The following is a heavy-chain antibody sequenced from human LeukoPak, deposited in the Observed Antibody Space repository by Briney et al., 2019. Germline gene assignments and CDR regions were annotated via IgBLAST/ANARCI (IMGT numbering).Heavy chain of an antibody. D-gene: IGHD3-16*01. Sequence: EPGGSLRLSCAASGFTVSSNYMSWVRRAPGKGLEWVSVIYSGGSTYYADSVKGRFTISRDNSKNTLYFQMNSLRAEDTAVYYCARDRGGYYFDYWGQGTLVTVSS. V-gene: IGHV3-53*01. J-gene: IGHJ4*02. CDR2: IYSGGST. CDR1: GFTVSSNY. CDR3: ARDRGGYYFDY.